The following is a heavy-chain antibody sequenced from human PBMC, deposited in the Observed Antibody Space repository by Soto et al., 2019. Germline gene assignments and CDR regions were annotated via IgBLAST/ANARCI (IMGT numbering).Heavy chain of an antibody. V-gene: IGHV4-39*01. Sequence: SETLSLTCTVSGGSISSSSYYWGWIRQPPGKGLEWIGSIYYSGSTYYNPSLKSRVTISVDTSKNQFSLKLSSVTAADTAVYYCGGCRYYYYYGMDVWGQGTTVTVSS. J-gene: IGHJ6*02. CDR2: IYYSGST. D-gene: IGHD2-8*01. CDR1: GGSISSSSYY. CDR3: GGCRYYYYYGMDV.